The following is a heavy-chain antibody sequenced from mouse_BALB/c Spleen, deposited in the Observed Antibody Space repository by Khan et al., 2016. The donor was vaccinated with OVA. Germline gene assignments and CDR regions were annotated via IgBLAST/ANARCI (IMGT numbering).Heavy chain of an antibody. D-gene: IGHD2-4*01. CDR1: GYTFTDYS. J-gene: IGHJ4*01. CDR2: INTETGEP. V-gene: IGHV9-2-1*01. CDR3: AKITTTYYTLDY. Sequence: QIQLVQSGPELKKPGETVKISCKASGYTFTDYSMHWVKQAPGKGLKWMGWINTETGEPTYADGFKGRFTFSLETSASTAYLQINNLKNDDTTTYFCAKITTTYYTLDYWGQGTSVTVSS.